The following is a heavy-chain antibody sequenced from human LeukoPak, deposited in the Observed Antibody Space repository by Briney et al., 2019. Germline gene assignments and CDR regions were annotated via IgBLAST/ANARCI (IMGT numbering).Heavy chain of an antibody. J-gene: IGHJ3*02. V-gene: IGHV1-2*02. CDR3: ARGAMTDAFDI. D-gene: IGHD2-2*01. CDR2: INPNSGGT. Sequence: ASVKVSCKASGYTFSCYYMHWVRQAPGQGLEWVGWINPNSGGTNYAQKFQGRVTMTRDTSISTAYMELSRLRSDDTAVYYCARGAMTDAFDIWGQGTMVTVSS. CDR1: GYTFSCYY.